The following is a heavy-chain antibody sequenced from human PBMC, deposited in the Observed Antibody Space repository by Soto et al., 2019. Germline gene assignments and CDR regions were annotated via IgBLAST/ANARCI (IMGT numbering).Heavy chain of an antibody. Sequence: QVQLVESGGGVGQPGRSLRLSCAASGFTFSSYAMHWVRQAPGKGLEWVAVISYDGSNKYYADSVKGRFTISIDNSKNTLYLQMNSLRAEDTAVYYCARDRGGSSGYYLDYWGQGTLVTVSS. CDR1: GFTFSSYA. CDR2: ISYDGSNK. CDR3: ARDRGGSSGYYLDY. V-gene: IGHV3-30-3*01. J-gene: IGHJ4*02. D-gene: IGHD3-22*01.